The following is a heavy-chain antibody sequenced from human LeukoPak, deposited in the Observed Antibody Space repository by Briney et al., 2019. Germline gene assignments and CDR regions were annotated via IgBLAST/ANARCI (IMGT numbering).Heavy chain of an antibody. Sequence: ASVKVSCKASGYTFTSYDINWVRQATGQGLEWMGWMNPNSGNTGYAQKFQGRVTMTRNTSISTAYMELSSLRSEDTAVYYCARTYYDFWSGHQSAVGPWGQGTLVTVSS. D-gene: IGHD3-3*01. CDR2: MNPNSGNT. V-gene: IGHV1-8*01. J-gene: IGHJ5*02. CDR1: GYTFTSYD. CDR3: ARTYYDFWSGHQSAVGP.